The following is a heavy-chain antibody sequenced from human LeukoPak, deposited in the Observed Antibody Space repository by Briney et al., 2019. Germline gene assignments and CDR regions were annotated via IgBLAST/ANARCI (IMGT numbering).Heavy chain of an antibody. V-gene: IGHV3-23*01. CDR3: AKLKVLVVPAATDY. Sequence: GGSLRLSCAASGFTFSSYAMSWVRQAPGKGLEWVSAISGSGGSTYYADSVKGRFTISRDNSKNTLYLQMNSLRAEGTAVYYCAKLKVLVVPAATDYWGQGTLVTVSS. CDR1: GFTFSSYA. CDR2: ISGSGGST. J-gene: IGHJ4*02. D-gene: IGHD2-2*01.